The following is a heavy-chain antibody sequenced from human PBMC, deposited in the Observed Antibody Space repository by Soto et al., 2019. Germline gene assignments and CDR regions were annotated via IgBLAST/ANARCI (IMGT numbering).Heavy chain of an antibody. Sequence: QVQLQESGPGLVKPSQTLSLTCTVSGGSISSGGYYWSWIRQHPGKGLEWIGYIYYSGSTYYNPSLKSRVTISVDTSKNQFSLKLSSVTAADTAVYYCARAGAVAGVRPYYYYGMEVWGQGTTVTVSS. J-gene: IGHJ6*02. D-gene: IGHD6-19*01. CDR3: ARAGAVAGVRPYYYYGMEV. V-gene: IGHV4-31*03. CDR2: IYYSGST. CDR1: GGSISSGGYY.